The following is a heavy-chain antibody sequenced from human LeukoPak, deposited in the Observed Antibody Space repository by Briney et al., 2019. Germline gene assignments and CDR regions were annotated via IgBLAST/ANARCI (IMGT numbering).Heavy chain of an antibody. CDR3: AKTTWPAYFDY. D-gene: IGHD4-17*01. J-gene: IGHJ4*02. CDR1: GFTFSTYW. CDR2: INSDGSST. V-gene: IGHV3-74*01. Sequence: GGSLRLSCAASGFTFSTYWMHWVRQAPGKGLVWVSRINSDGSSTSYADSVKGRFTISRDNAKNTLYLQMNSLRAEDTAVYYCAKTTWPAYFDYWGQGTLVTVSS.